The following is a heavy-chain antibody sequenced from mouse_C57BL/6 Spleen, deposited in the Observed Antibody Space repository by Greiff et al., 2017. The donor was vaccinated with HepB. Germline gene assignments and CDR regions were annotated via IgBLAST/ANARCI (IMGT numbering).Heavy chain of an antibody. CDR1: GYAFTNYL. CDR3: ARSGDYGIDY. Sequence: QVQLQQSGAELVRPGPSVKVSCKASGYAFTNYLIEWVKQRPGQGLEWIGVINPGSGGTNYNEKFKGKATLTADKSSSTAYMQLSSLTSEDSAVYFCARSGDYGIDYWGQGTTLTVSS. V-gene: IGHV1-54*01. J-gene: IGHJ2*01. CDR2: INPGSGGT. D-gene: IGHD2-4*01.